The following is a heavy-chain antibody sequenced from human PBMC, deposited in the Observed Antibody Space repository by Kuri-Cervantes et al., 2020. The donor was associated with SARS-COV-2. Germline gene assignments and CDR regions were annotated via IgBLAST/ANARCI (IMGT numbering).Heavy chain of an antibody. D-gene: IGHD3-22*01. V-gene: IGHV4-34*01. J-gene: IGHJ2*01. Sequence: SETLSLTCAVYGGSSSDDKWSWIRQAPGKGLEWVGEITESGSTNYNPSLKGRVSMSVDTSKKQFSLKLTSVTAADTAIYYCARGRYDVTMIVVVVTAASSYSDLWGRGTLVTVSS. CDR3: ARGRYDVTMIVVVVTAASSYSDL. CDR1: GGSSSDDK. CDR2: ITESGST.